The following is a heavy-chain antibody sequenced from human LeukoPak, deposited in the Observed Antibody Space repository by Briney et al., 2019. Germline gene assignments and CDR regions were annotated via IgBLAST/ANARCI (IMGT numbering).Heavy chain of an antibody. Sequence: ASVKVSCKASGYTFTCYYMHWVRQAPGQGLEWMGWINPNSGGTNYAQKFQGRVTMTRDTSISTAYMELSRLRSDDTAVYYCARPRSALDYYYGMDVWGQGTTVTVSS. CDR1: GYTFTCYY. V-gene: IGHV1-2*02. CDR2: INPNSGGT. D-gene: IGHD5-18*01. CDR3: ARPRSALDYYYGMDV. J-gene: IGHJ6*02.